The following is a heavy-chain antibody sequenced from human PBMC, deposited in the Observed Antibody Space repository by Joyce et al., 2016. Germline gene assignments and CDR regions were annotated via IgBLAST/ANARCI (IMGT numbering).Heavy chain of an antibody. CDR3: ATERGYYGMEV. Sequence: EVQLVQSGAEVKKPGESLRISCKGSGYKFTAYWITWVRQMPGKGLEWMGRIDPNESETTYRPSLQGHVSISADKSASTAYLQWSRLKASDTAIYYCATERGYYGMEVWGQGTTVAVSS. V-gene: IGHV5-10-1*03. J-gene: IGHJ6*02. D-gene: IGHD3-3*01. CDR1: GYKFTAYW. CDR2: IDPNESET.